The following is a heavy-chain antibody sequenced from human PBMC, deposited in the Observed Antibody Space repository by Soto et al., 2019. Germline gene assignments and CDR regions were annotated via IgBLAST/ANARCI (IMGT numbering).Heavy chain of an antibody. CDR3: AKGSIEYSASVDN. D-gene: IGHD5-12*01. J-gene: IGHJ4*02. Sequence: DVQLLESGGGLVQPGGSLRLSCAASGFSFSSYAMVWVRPAPGKGLGWVAVISARGGSSYFADSVKGRFTLSRDNSKNVLSLEMNSLRAEDTAIYFCAKGSIEYSASVDNWGQGTLVVVSS. CDR2: ISARGGSS. V-gene: IGHV3-23*01. CDR1: GFSFSSYA.